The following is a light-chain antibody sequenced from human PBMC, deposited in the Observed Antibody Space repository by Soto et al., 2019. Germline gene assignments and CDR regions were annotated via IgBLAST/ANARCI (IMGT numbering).Light chain of an antibody. V-gene: IGKV1-39*01. CDR3: QQSYRTPVSWT. CDR2: AAS. J-gene: IGKJ1*01. CDR1: QSISSY. Sequence: DIQMTQSPSSLSASVGDRVTITCRASQSISSYLNWYQQKPGKAPKLLIYAASSLQSGVPSRFSGSGSGTDFTLTISSLQPEDFATYYCQQSYRTPVSWTFGQGTKVEIK.